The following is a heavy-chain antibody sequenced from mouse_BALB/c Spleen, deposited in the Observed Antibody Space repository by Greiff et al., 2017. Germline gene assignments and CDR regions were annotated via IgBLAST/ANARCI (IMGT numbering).Heavy chain of an antibody. Sequence: EVQLQQSGAELVKPGASVKLSCTASGFNIKDTYMHWVKQRPEQGLEWIGRIDPANGNTKYDPKFQGKATITADTSSNTAYLQLSSLTSEDTAVYYCATEYGNYVWFAYWGQGTLVTVSA. CDR2: IDPANGNT. D-gene: IGHD2-10*02. CDR3: ATEYGNYVWFAY. J-gene: IGHJ3*01. V-gene: IGHV14-3*02. CDR1: GFNIKDTY.